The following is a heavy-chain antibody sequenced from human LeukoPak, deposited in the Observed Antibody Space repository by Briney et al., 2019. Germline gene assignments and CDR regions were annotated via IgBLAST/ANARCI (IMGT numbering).Heavy chain of an antibody. D-gene: IGHD1-26*01. Sequence: PGGSLRLSCAASGFTFTNYARSWAPRAPGKGVGGFPFFSGSDGSTYYADSVKGRFTISRDNSKNTLYLQMNSLRAEDTAVYYCAKVWADYYYYYYGMDVWGQGTTVTVSS. CDR3: AKVWADYYYYYYGMDV. CDR1: GFTFTNYA. J-gene: IGHJ6*02. CDR2: FSGSDGST. V-gene: IGHV3-23*01.